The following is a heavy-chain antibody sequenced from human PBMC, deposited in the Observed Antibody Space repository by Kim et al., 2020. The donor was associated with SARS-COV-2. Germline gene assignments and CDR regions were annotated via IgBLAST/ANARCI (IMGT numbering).Heavy chain of an antibody. CDR2: ISWNSGSI. CDR1: GFTFDDYA. D-gene: IGHD2-15*01. CDR3: ARDRCGWSDGLVI. J-gene: IGHJ3*02. V-gene: IGHV3-9*01. Sequence: GGSLRLSCAASGFTFDDYAMHWVRQAPGKGLEWVSGISWNSGSIGYADSVKGRFTISRDNAKNSLYLQMNRLRAEDTAVYYCARDRCGWSDGLVIRGRGTIVIISS.